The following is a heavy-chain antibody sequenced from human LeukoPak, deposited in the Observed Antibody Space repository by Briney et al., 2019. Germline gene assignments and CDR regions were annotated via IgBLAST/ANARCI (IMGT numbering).Heavy chain of an antibody. V-gene: IGHV4-39*01. CDR3: ARSGDIGGGFYAYFDS. CDR1: GDSISSSSSY. CDR2: ISHSGTA. J-gene: IGHJ4*02. D-gene: IGHD1-26*01. Sequence: SETLSLTCTVSGDSISSSSSYWGWIRQPPGKGLEWIGSISHSGTAYFNPSLKSRLTMSVDTSKNQFSLKLTSLTAADTAVYSCARSGDIGGGFYAYFDSWGQGTLVTVSS.